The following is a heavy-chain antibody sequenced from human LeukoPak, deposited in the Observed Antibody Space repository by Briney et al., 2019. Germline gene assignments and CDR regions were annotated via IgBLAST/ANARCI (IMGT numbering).Heavy chain of an antibody. J-gene: IGHJ5*02. CDR1: GYTFTGYY. Sequence: ASVKVSCKASGYTFTGYYMHWVRQAPGQGLEWMGWINPNSGNTGYAQKFQGRVTITRNTSISTAYMELSSLRSEDTAVYYCARGRLWFGELTTLYNWFDPWGQGTLVTVSS. CDR2: INPNSGNT. CDR3: ARGRLWFGELTTLYNWFDP. D-gene: IGHD3-10*01. V-gene: IGHV1-8*03.